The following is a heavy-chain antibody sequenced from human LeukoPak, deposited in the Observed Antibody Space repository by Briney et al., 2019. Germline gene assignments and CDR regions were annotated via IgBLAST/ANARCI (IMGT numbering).Heavy chain of an antibody. CDR1: GFTLSSNY. CDR2: IYTGGNT. CDR3: AKDRQPYSSSCPDY. D-gene: IGHD6-13*01. V-gene: IGHV3-53*05. J-gene: IGHJ4*02. Sequence: PGGSLRLSCAASGFTLSSNYMTWVRQAPGKGLEWVSVIYTGGNTNYAGSVKGRFTISRDNSKNTLYLQMNSLRAEDTAVYYCAKDRQPYSSSCPDYWGQGTLVTVSS.